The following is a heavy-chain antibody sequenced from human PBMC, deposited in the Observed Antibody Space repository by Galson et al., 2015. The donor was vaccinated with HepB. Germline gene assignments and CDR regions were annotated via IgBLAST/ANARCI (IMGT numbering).Heavy chain of an antibody. CDR3: ARHGVWDSDH. J-gene: IGHJ4*02. CDR1: GFTFSNSW. CDR2: IKTDGRTK. Sequence: SLRLSCAASGFTFSNSWMGWVRQAPGKGLEWVANIKTDGRTKYYVDSVKGRFTVSRDNAKNLLFLQMNTLRAEDTAVYYCARHGVWDSDHWGQGTLVTVSS. D-gene: IGHD3-16*01. V-gene: IGHV3-7*03.